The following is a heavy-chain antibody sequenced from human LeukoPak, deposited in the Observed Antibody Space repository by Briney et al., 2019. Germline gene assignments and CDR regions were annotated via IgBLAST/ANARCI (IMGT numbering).Heavy chain of an antibody. J-gene: IGHJ4*02. Sequence: ASVKVSCKASGYTFTSYYMHWVRQAPGQGLEWMGGIIPIFGTANYAQKFQGRVTITADESTSTAYMELSSLRSEDTAVYYCAHRGSGWYSDYWGQGTLVTVSS. CDR3: AHRGSGWYSDY. CDR1: GYTFTSYY. V-gene: IGHV1-69*13. D-gene: IGHD6-19*01. CDR2: IIPIFGTA.